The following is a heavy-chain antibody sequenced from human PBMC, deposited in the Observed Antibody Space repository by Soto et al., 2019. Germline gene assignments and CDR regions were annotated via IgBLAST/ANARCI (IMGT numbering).Heavy chain of an antibody. CDR3: ARWDCSSTSCSFDP. CDR1: GGTFSSYT. CDR2: IIPILGIA. J-gene: IGHJ5*02. V-gene: IGHV1-69*02. D-gene: IGHD2-2*01. Sequence: QVQLVQSGAEVKKPGSSVKVSCKASGGTFSSYTISWVRQAPGQGLEWMGRIIPILGIANYAQKFQGRVTIPADKSTSTAYMELSSLRSEDTAVYYCARWDCSSTSCSFDPWGQGTLVTVSS.